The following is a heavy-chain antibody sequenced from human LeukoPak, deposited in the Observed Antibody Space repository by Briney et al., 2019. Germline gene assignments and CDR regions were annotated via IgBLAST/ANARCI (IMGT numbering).Heavy chain of an antibody. J-gene: IGHJ4*02. V-gene: IGHV3-30*04. CDR3: ARDRMGGATFLDY. Sequence: PGGSLRLSCAASGFTFSSYAMHWVRQAPGKGLGWVAVISYDGSNKYYADSVKGRFTISRDNSKNTLYLQMNSLRAEDTAVYYCARDRMGGATFLDYWGQGTLVTVSS. CDR1: GFTFSSYA. CDR2: ISYDGSNK. D-gene: IGHD1-26*01.